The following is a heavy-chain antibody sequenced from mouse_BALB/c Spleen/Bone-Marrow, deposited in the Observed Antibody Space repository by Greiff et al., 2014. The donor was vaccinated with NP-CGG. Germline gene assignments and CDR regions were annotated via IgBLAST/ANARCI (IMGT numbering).Heavy chain of an antibody. V-gene: IGHV1S132*01. CDR1: GYTFTSYW. Sequence: QVQLQQSGAELVKPGASVKLSCKTSGYTFTSYWIQWVKQRPGQGLGWIGEIFPGTGTTYYNEKFKDKATLTIDTSSSTAYMQRHSLTSEDSAVYFCARKGISTVIATAYYFDYWGQGSTLTVSS. J-gene: IGHJ2*01. D-gene: IGHD2-4*01. CDR3: ARKGISTVIATAYYFDY. CDR2: IFPGTGTT.